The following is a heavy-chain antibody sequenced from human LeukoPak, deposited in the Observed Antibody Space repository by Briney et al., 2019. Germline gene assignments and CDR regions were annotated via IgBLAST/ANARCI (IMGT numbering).Heavy chain of an antibody. Sequence: GGPLRLSCAASGFTLSRYWMSWVREAPGKGLEWVANINEDGGERHYVDSVKGRFTFSRDNANNSLYLQMNSLRAEDTAVYYCAKGPRARAYYYYYIDVWGKGTTVTVSS. J-gene: IGHJ6*03. CDR3: AKGPRARAYYYYYIDV. CDR2: INEDGGER. CDR1: GFTLSRYW. V-gene: IGHV3-7*01.